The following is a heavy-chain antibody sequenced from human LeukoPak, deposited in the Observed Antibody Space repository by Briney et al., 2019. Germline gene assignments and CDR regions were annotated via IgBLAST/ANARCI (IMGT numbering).Heavy chain of an antibody. CDR3: ARPTGDCSGGSCYFADYYMDV. V-gene: IGHV4-39*01. CDR1: GGSISSSSYY. J-gene: IGHJ6*03. CDR2: IYYSGST. D-gene: IGHD2-15*01. Sequence: SETLSLTCTVSGGSISSSSYYWGWIRQPPGTELEWIGSIYYSGSTYYNPSLKSRVTISVDTSKNQFSLKLSSVTAADTAVYYCARPTGDCSGGSCYFADYYMDVWGKGTTVTISS.